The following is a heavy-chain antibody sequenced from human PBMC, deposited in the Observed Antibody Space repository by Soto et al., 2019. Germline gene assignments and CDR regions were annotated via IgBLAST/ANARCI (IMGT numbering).Heavy chain of an antibody. V-gene: IGHV4-34*01. CDR2: INHSGST. D-gene: IGHD6-19*01. J-gene: IGHJ4*02. CDR1: GGSFSGYY. Sequence: SETLSLTCAVYGGSFSGYYWSWIRQPPGKGLEWIGEINHSGSTNYNPSLKSRVTISVDTSKNQFSLKLSSVTAADTAVYFCARQVVDGTVAGAGSFDYWGQGTLVTVS. CDR3: ARQVVDGTVAGAGSFDY.